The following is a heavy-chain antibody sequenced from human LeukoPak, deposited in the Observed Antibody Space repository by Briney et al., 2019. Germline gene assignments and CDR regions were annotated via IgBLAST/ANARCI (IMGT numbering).Heavy chain of an antibody. Sequence: GGSLRLSCAVSGFTFTTYAMSWVRQAPGKGLEWISAISNSGGSTYYADSVRGRFTISRDNSKNTLFLQMNSLRGEDTAVYYCAKDLFHWYFDLWGRGTLVTVSS. CDR2: ISNSGGST. V-gene: IGHV3-23*01. CDR1: GFTFTTYA. D-gene: IGHD2-21*01. CDR3: AKDLFHWYFDL. J-gene: IGHJ2*01.